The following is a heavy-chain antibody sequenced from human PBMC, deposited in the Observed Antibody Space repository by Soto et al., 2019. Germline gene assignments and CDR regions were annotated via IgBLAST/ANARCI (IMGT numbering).Heavy chain of an antibody. V-gene: IGHV1-69*06. Sequence: GASVKVSCKASGGTFSSYAISWVRQAPRQGLEWMGGIIPIFGTANYAQKFQGRVTITADKSTSTAYMELSSLRSEDTAVYYCARGRWLQSDYYYGMDVWGQGTTVTVSS. CDR3: ARGRWLQSDYYYGMDV. J-gene: IGHJ6*02. CDR1: GGTFSSYA. CDR2: IIPIFGTA. D-gene: IGHD5-12*01.